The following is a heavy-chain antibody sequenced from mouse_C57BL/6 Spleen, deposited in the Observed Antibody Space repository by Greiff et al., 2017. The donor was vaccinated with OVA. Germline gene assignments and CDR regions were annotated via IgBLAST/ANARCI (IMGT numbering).Heavy chain of an antibody. CDR2: IYPGDGDT. Sequence: VKLMESGAELVKPGASVKISCKASGYAFSSYWMNWVKQRPGKGLEWIGQIYPGDGDTNYNGKFKGKATLTADKSSSTAYMQLSSLTSEDSAVYFCARQLRLHDYFDYWGQGTTLTVSS. CDR1: GYAFSSYW. J-gene: IGHJ2*01. CDR3: ARQLRLHDYFDY. D-gene: IGHD3-2*02. V-gene: IGHV1-80*01.